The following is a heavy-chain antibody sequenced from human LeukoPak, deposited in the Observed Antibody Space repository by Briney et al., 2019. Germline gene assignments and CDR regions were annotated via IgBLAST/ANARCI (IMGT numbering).Heavy chain of an antibody. CDR1: GGPISLSYYY. V-gene: IGHV4-39*07. D-gene: IGHD6-19*01. J-gene: IGHJ4*02. CDR2: VYYSGTT. Sequence: PSETLSLTCSVSGGPISLSYYYWGWIRQPPGKALEWIGSVYYSGTTSYNPSLKSRVTISVEMYKNHFSLRRSSVTAADTAMYYCARGTLYSGCSYYFDYWGQGSQVTVSS. CDR3: ARGTLYSGCSYYFDY.